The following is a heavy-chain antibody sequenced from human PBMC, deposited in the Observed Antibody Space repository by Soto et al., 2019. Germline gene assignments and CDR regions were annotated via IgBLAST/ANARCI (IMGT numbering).Heavy chain of an antibody. CDR3: ARSYYDSSNYPLCFDY. CDR1: GGSFSGYY. CDR2: MYYRGSP. D-gene: IGHD3-22*01. Sequence: SETLSLTCAVYGGSFSGYYWSWIRQPPGKGLEWVGYMYYRGSPSYNPSLKSRVTISVDTSQNHFSLKLSSVTAADTAVYYCARSYYDSSNYPLCFDYWGQGTLVTVSS. V-gene: IGHV4-59*01. J-gene: IGHJ4*02.